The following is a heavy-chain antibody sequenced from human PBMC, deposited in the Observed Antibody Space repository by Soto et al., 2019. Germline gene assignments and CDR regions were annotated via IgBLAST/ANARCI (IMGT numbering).Heavy chain of an antibody. V-gene: IGHV3-11*05. D-gene: IGHD5-18*01. CDR1: GFTLVDY. J-gene: IGHJ4*02. Sequence: QVQLVESGGGLVKPGGSLTLSCTASGFTLVDYMSWIRQAPGKGMESVSYISGSGTYTTYADSVRGRFTISRDNAKNSRYLQMNNLRAEDPAVYYCARDYSNKGFDYWGQGTLVTVSS. CDR3: ARDYSNKGFDY. CDR2: ISGSGTYT.